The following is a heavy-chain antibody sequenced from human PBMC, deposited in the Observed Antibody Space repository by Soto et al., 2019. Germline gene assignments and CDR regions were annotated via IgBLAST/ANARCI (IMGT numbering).Heavy chain of an antibody. Sequence: SETLSLTCTVSGGSISSYYWSWIRQPPGKGLEWIGHIYYSGNTKYNPSLKSRVTISVDTSKNQFSLNLSSVTAADTAIYYCARAKTTMIVPENFWGHGTLVTVSS. V-gene: IGHV4-59*01. J-gene: IGHJ4*01. CDR1: GGSISSYY. CDR2: IYYSGNT. CDR3: ARAKTTMIVPENF. D-gene: IGHD3-22*01.